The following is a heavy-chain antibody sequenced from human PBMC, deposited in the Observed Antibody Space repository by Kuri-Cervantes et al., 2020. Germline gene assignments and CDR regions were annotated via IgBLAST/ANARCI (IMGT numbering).Heavy chain of an antibody. CDR3: AKFLWGATTVFDY. Sequence: GGSLRLSCAASGFTFSNYAMSWVRQAPGKGLEWVSAISGTGGGRTYYADSVKGRFTISRDNSKSTLYLQMNSLRAEDTAVYYCAKFLWGATTVFDYWGQGTLVTVSS. J-gene: IGHJ4*02. CDR1: GFTFSNYA. V-gene: IGHV3-23*01. CDR2: ISGTGGGRT. D-gene: IGHD4-11*01.